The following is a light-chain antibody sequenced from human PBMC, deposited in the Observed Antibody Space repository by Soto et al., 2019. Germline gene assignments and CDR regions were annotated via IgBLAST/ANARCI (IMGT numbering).Light chain of an antibody. J-gene: IGLJ1*01. CDR1: TSNIGSNY. V-gene: IGLV1-47*01. Sequence: QLVLTQPPSASGTPGQRVTISCSGSTSNIGSNYVYWYQQLPGTAPKLLIYRNNQRPSGVPDRFSGAKSGTSASLAISGLRTEDEADYSCATWDDSLSGYIFATGTKLTVL. CDR3: ATWDDSLSGYI. CDR2: RNN.